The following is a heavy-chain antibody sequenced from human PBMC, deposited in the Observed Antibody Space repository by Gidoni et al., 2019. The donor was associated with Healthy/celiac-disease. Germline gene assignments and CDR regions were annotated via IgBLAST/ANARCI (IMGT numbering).Heavy chain of an antibody. CDR3: AKVGHLGYCSSTSCPFDY. CDR1: GFTFDVYA. CDR2: ISWNSGSR. D-gene: IGHD2-2*01. V-gene: IGHV3-9*01. Sequence: EVQLVESGGGLVQPVRSQRLSCAASGFTFDVYARHWVRQAPGKGLEWVSGISWNSGSRGYADSVKGRFTISRDNAKNSLYLQMNSLRAEDTALYYCAKVGHLGYCSSTSCPFDYWGQGTLVTVSS. J-gene: IGHJ4*02.